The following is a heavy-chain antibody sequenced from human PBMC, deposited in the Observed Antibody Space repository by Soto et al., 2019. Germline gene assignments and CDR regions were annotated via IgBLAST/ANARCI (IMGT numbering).Heavy chain of an antibody. CDR3: AREDSSGWYGRGYYYYGMDV. D-gene: IGHD6-19*01. CDR2: INDSGST. V-gene: IGHV4-34*01. Sequence: SENLSLTCAVYGGSFSGYYWSWIRQPPGTGLEWIGEINDSGSTNYNPSLKSRVTISVDTCKTQFSLKLSSVTAADTAVYYCAREDSSGWYGRGYYYYGMDVWGQGTPVTVSS. CDR1: GGSFSGYY. J-gene: IGHJ6*02.